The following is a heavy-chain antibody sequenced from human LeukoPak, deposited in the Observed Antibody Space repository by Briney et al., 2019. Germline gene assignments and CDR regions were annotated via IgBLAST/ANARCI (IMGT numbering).Heavy chain of an antibody. J-gene: IGHJ4*02. D-gene: IGHD6-19*01. V-gene: IGHV3-72*01. CDR2: SRSKARSYST. Sequence: GGSLSLSCAASGFSFSNYLMDWVRQTPGKGLEWVGRSRSKARSYSTEHAASVKGRFTISRDDSKNVLYLQMTSLKIEDAAVYYCGAGVGGSGPLDYWGQGTPVTVSS. CDR1: GFSFSNYL. CDR3: GAGVGGSGPLDY.